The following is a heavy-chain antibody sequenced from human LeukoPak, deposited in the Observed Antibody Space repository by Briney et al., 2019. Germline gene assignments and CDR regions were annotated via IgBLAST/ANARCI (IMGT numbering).Heavy chain of an antibody. CDR1: GFTFSSYW. D-gene: IGHD6-13*01. J-gene: IGHJ3*02. Sequence: GGSLRLSCAASGFTFSSYWMHWVRQAPGKGLVWVSQINSDGRSTTYADSVKGRFTISRDNAKNTLYLQMNSLRAEDTAVYYCARALYSSTCDAFDIWGQGTMVTVSS. CDR3: ARALYSSTCDAFDI. CDR2: INSDGRST. V-gene: IGHV3-74*01.